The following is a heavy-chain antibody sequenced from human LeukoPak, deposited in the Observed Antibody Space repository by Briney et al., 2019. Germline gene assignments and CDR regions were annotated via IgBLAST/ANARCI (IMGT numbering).Heavy chain of an antibody. V-gene: IGHV4-39*07. CDR3: AREANPDYYDSSGYPDY. CDR2: IYYSGST. J-gene: IGHJ4*02. Sequence: SETLSLTCTVSGGSISSSSYYWGWIRQPPGKGLEWIGSIYYSGSTYYNPSLKSRVTISVDTSKNQFSLKLSSVTAADTAVYYCAREANPDYYDSSGYPDYWGQGTLVTVSS. CDR1: GGSISSSSYY. D-gene: IGHD3-22*01.